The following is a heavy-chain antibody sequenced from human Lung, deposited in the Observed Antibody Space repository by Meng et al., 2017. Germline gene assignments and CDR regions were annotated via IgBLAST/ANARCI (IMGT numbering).Heavy chain of an antibody. J-gene: IGHJ2*01. CDR3: ARGQKGYFDL. CDR1: GGSISSSNYY. Sequence: QVQLQESGPGLVKPSQTLSLTCTVSGGSISSSNYYWSWIRQPPGKGLEWSGHIYNSGSTYYNPSLKSRITISVDTSKNQISLKLSSVTAADTAVYYCARGQKGYFDLWGRGTLVTVSS. CDR2: IYNSGST. V-gene: IGHV4-30-4*01.